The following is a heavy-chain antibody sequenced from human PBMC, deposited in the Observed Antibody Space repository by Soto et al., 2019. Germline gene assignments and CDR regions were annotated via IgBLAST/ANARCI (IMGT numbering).Heavy chain of an antibody. D-gene: IGHD2-21*02. CDR3: AKMVVVTAIRVGGDY. Sequence: QVQLVESGGGVVQPGRSLRLSCAASGFTFSSYGMHWVRQAPGKGLEWVAVISYDGSNKYYADSVKGRFTISRDNSKNMLYLQMNSLRAEDTAVYYCAKMVVVTAIRVGGDYWGQGTLVTVSS. CDR1: GFTFSSYG. V-gene: IGHV3-30*18. CDR2: ISYDGSNK. J-gene: IGHJ4*02.